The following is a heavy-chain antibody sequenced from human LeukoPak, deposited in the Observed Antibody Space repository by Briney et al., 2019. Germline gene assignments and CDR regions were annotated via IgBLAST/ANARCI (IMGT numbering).Heavy chain of an antibody. CDR2: ISWNSGSI. V-gene: IGHV3-9*01. D-gene: IGHD3-22*01. CDR1: GFTFDGYA. CDR3: AKSDDSSGYPYYFDY. J-gene: IGHJ4*02. Sequence: GGSLRLSCAASGFTFDGYAMHWVRQAPGKGLEWVSGISWNSGSIGYADSVKGRFTISRDNAKNSLYLQMNSLRAEDTALYYCAKSDDSSGYPYYFDYWGQGTLVTVSS.